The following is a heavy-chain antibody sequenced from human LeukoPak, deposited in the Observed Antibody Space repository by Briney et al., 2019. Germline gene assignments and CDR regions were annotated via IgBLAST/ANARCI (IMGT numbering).Heavy chain of an antibody. CDR1: GFTFSSHG. Sequence: GGPLRLSCAASGFTFSSHGMSWVRQAPGKGLEWVSTISGSGDNTYYADSVKGRFTISRDNSKNTLYLQMNSLRAEDTAVYYCARVTYGSGTYGAFDYWGQGTLVTVSS. D-gene: IGHD3-10*01. CDR3: ARVTYGSGTYGAFDY. CDR2: ISGSGDNT. V-gene: IGHV3-23*01. J-gene: IGHJ4*02.